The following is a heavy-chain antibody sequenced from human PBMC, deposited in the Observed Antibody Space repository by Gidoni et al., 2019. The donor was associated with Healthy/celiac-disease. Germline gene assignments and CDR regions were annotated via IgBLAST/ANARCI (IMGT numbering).Heavy chain of an antibody. D-gene: IGHD4-17*01. Sequence: VVQPGRSLRLSCAASRFTFSSYGMHWVRQVPGKGLEWVAVISYDGSNKYYTDSVKGRFTISRDNSKNTLYLQMNSLRAEDTAVYYCAKDQGTTVTYWYFDLWGRGTLVTVSS. CDR2: ISYDGSNK. V-gene: IGHV3-30*18. CDR1: RFTFSSYG. CDR3: AKDQGTTVTYWYFDL. J-gene: IGHJ2*01.